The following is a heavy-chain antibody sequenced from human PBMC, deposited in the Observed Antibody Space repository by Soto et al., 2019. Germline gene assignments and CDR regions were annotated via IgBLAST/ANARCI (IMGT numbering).Heavy chain of an antibody. J-gene: IGHJ4*02. D-gene: IGHD3-10*01. CDR1: GFSFSSYA. V-gene: IGHV3-23*01. CDR3: AKDKYDNGWFGLLGN. CDR2: ISDSGRST. Sequence: EVQLLESGGGLVQPGGSLRLSCAASGFSFSSYAMSWVRQAPGKGLEWVSGISDSGRSTYYTDSVKGRFTSSRDNSKNTLYLQMNSLRAEDTAVYYCAKDKYDNGWFGLLGNWGQGTLVTVSS.